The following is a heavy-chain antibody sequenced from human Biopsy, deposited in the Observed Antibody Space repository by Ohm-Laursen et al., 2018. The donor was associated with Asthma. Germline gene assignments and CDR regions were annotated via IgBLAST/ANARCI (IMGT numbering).Heavy chain of an antibody. CDR3: AREGVAGTHIED. V-gene: IGHV3-30-3*01. CDR2: ISYDRSSI. Sequence: LSLTCAASRFTYEMHWVRQAPGKGLEWVAVISYDRSSIYYADSVKGRFTISRDNSKNTLSLQMNSLTAEDTAVYYCAREGVAGTHIEDWGQGTLVTVSS. CDR1: RFTYE. D-gene: IGHD6-19*01. J-gene: IGHJ4*02.